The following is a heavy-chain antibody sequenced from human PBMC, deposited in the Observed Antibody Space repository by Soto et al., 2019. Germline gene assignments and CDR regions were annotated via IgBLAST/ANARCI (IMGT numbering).Heavy chain of an antibody. CDR1: GYDFRTYS. CDR3: ARLYYDYV. J-gene: IGHJ6*01. Sequence: GGSLRLSCRASGYDFRTYSMNWVRQAPGQGLEWIAYVSLDSDTIQYADSVKGRFTISRDDAENSLYLQMDSLRDEDTATYYCARLYYDYVWGQGTTVTVS. V-gene: IGHV3-48*02. D-gene: IGHD3-3*01. CDR2: VSLDSDTI.